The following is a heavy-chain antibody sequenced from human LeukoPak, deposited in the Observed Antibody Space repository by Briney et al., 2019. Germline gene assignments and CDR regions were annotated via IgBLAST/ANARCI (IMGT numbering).Heavy chain of an antibody. CDR1: GGSFSGYY. CDR2: INHSGST. D-gene: IGHD3-10*01. V-gene: IGHV4-34*01. CDR3: ARAPNIWFGTNYFDY. Sequence: SETLSLTCAVYGGSFSGYYWSWIRQPPGKGLEWIGEINHSGSTNYNPSLKSRVTISVDASKNQFSLKLSSVTAADTAVYYCARAPNIWFGTNYFDYWGQGTLVTVSS. J-gene: IGHJ4*02.